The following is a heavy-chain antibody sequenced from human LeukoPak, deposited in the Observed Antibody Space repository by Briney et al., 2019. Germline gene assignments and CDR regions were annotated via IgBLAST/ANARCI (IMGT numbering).Heavy chain of an antibody. CDR3: ARTTEGYCSSASCFGFSYSYYMDV. Sequence: SETLSLTCTVSGYSISSGFYWGWIRQPPGKGLEWIGYIYYSGSTNYNPSLKSRVTISVDTSKNQFSLKLSSVIAADTAVYYCARTTEGYCSSASCFGFSYSYYMDVWGKGTTVTISS. J-gene: IGHJ6*03. CDR1: GYSISSGFY. V-gene: IGHV4-61*01. CDR2: IYYSGST. D-gene: IGHD2-2*01.